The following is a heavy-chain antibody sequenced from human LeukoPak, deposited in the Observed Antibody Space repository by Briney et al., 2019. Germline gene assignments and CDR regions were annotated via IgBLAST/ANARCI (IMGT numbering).Heavy chain of an antibody. D-gene: IGHD2-2*01. V-gene: IGHV4-59*01. CDR2: IYYSGST. Sequence: SETLSLTCTVSGGSISSYYWSWIRQPPGKGLEWIGYIYYSGSTNYNPSLKSRVTISVDTSKNQFSLKLSSVTAADTAVYYCARGGSSTSDYMDVWGKGTTVTVSS. J-gene: IGHJ6*03. CDR1: GGSISSYY. CDR3: ARGGSSTSDYMDV.